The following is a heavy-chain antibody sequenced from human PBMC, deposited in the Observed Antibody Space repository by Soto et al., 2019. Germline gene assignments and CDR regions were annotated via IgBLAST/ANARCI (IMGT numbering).Heavy chain of an antibody. CDR3: ARSYYDSTGSAVDP. D-gene: IGHD3-22*01. V-gene: IGHV4-59*02. Sequence: QMQLQASGPGLVKPSETLSLTCNVSGASVSNGYWSWIRQPPGKGLEWIGFMYFGGSFNYNPSLTSRATISVETSKNQFSMKLTSVTASDTAVYYCARSYYDSTGSAVDPWGKGTLVTVSS. J-gene: IGHJ5*02. CDR2: MYFGGSF. CDR1: GASVSNGY.